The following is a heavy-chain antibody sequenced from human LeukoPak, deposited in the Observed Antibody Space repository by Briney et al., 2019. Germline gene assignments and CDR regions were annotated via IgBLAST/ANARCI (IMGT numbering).Heavy chain of an antibody. J-gene: IGHJ3*02. CDR3: TREGVDVFDN. CDR1: GFTFSSYS. D-gene: IGHD3-10*01. V-gene: IGHV3-21*01. CDR2: ISSGSTYI. Sequence: PGGSLRLSCTASGFTFSSYSMNWVRQAPGKGLEWVSSISSGSTYIYYADSVKGRFTISRDNTKNSLYLQMNSLRAEDTAVYYCTREGVDVFDNWGQGTMVTVSS.